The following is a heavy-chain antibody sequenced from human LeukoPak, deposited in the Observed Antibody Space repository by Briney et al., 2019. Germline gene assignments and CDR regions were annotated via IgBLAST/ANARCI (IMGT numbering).Heavy chain of an antibody. D-gene: IGHD3-10*01. CDR3: ARSGSTYYYGMDV. V-gene: IGHV3-33*01. CDR2: IWYDGTDK. J-gene: IGHJ6*02. CDR1: GLTFSSYG. Sequence: GGSLRLSCAASGLTFSSYGMHWVRQGPGKGLEWVTFIWYDGTDKNYAGSVKGRFTISRDNSKSTLYLQMNSLRAEDTAVYYCARSGSTYYYGMDVWGQGTTVTVSS.